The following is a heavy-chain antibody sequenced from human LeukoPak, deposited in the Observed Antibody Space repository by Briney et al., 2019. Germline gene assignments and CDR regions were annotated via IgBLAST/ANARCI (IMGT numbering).Heavy chain of an antibody. V-gene: IGHV3-23*01. CDR3: AKDSGYSYGLYYYYGMDV. Sequence: GGSLRLSCAASGFTFSSYAMSWVRQAPGKGLEWVSAISGSGGSTYYADSVKGRFTISRDNSKNTLYLQIDSLRAEDTAVYYCAKDSGYSYGLYYYYGMDVWGQGTTVTVSS. CDR2: ISGSGGST. CDR1: GFTFSSYA. J-gene: IGHJ6*02. D-gene: IGHD5-18*01.